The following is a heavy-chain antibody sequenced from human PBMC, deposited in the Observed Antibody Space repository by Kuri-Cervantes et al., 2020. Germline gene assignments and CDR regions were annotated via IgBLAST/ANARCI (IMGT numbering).Heavy chain of an antibody. Sequence: GSLRLSCVVSGGSISSNNWWSWVRLPPGKGLEWIGEMYHSGTTNYSPSLKSRATISIDKSENQFSLKLTSVTAADTAVYYCARGQAGRLVGTTYSSYRMDVWGQGTTVTVSS. CDR1: GGSISSNNW. CDR2: MYHSGTT. D-gene: IGHD1-7*01. J-gene: IGHJ6*02. CDR3: ARGQAGRLVGTTYSSYRMDV. V-gene: IGHV4-4*02.